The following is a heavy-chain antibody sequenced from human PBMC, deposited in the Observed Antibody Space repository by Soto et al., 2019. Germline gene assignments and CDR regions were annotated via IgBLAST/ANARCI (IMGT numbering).Heavy chain of an antibody. D-gene: IGHD3-3*01. V-gene: IGHV1-46*01. J-gene: IGHJ4*02. CDR2: ISPSGGST. Sequence: ASVKVSCKASGYTFTSYYMHWVRQAPGQGLEWMGIISPSGGSTSYAQKFQGRVTMTRDTSTSTVYMELSSLRPEDTAVYYCARDRSDYDFWSGYPLTQFAYWGQGTLVTVSS. CDR1: GYTFTSYY. CDR3: ARDRSDYDFWSGYPLTQFAY.